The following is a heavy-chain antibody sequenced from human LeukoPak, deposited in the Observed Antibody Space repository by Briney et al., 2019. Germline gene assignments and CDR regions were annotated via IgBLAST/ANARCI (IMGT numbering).Heavy chain of an antibody. CDR3: ARNKALEVATILVLSWFDP. CDR1: GYTFTGYY. CDR2: INPNSGGT. V-gene: IGHV1-2*02. Sequence: ASVKVSCKASGYTFTGYYVHWVRQAPGQGLEWMGWINPNSGGTNYAQKFQGRVTMTRDTSISTAYMELSRLRSDDTAVYYCARNKALEVATILVLSWFDPWGQGTLVTVSS. D-gene: IGHD5-12*01. J-gene: IGHJ5*02.